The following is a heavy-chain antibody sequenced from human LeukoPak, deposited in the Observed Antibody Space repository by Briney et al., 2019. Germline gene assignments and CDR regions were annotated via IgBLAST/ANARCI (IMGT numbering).Heavy chain of an antibody. D-gene: IGHD3-3*01. V-gene: IGHV3-21*01. CDR3: ARENYDFWSGYCFY. CDR2: ISSSSSYI. J-gene: IGHJ4*02. CDR1: GFTFSSYS. Sequence: GGSLRLSCAASGFTFSSYSMNWVRQAPGKGLEWVSSISSSSSYIYYADSVKGRFTISRDNAKNSLYLQMNSLRAEDTAVYYCARENYDFWSGYCFYWGQGTLVTVSS.